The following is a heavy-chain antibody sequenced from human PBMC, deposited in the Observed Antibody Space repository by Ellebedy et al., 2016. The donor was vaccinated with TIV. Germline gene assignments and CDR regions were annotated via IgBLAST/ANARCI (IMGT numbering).Heavy chain of an antibody. V-gene: IGHV3-30-3*01. J-gene: IGHJ2*01. D-gene: IGHD3-22*01. CDR3: ARAPYYYDSSAYYSLTSNWYFDL. CDR2: ISYDGSNK. CDR1: GLTLSRYA. Sequence: PGGSLRLSCAASGLTLSRYAMHWVRQAPGKGLEWVAVISYDGSNKNYADSVKGRFTISRDKSKNTLYLQINSLRAEDTEVYYCARAPYYYDSSAYYSLTSNWYFDLWGRGTLVTVSS.